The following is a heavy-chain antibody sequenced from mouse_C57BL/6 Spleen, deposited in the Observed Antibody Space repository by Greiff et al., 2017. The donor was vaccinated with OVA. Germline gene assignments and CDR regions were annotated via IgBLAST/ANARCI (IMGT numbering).Heavy chain of an antibody. CDR2: IDPEDGET. D-gene: IGHD1-1*01. Sequence: EVQRVESGAELVKPGASVKLSCTASGFNIKDYYMHWVKQRTEQGLEWIGRIDPEDGETKYAPKFQGKATMTADTSSNTAYLQLSSLTSEDTAVYYCARDYGSFYWYFDVWGTGTTVTVSS. CDR1: GFNIKDYY. J-gene: IGHJ1*03. V-gene: IGHV14-2*01. CDR3: ARDYGSFYWYFDV.